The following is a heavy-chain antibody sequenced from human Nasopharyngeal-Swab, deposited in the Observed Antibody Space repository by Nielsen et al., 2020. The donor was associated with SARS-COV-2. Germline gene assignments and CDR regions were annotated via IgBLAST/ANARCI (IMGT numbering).Heavy chain of an antibody. D-gene: IGHD3-9*01. CDR2: ISSSSSTI. Sequence: GGSLRLSCAASGFTFSSYSMNWVRQAPGKGLEWVSYISSSSSTIYYADSVKGRFTISRDNAKNSLYLQMNSLRDEDTAVFYCARVPATYYDILTGYPYWYFDLWGRGTLVTVSS. CDR3: ARVPATYYDILTGYPYWYFDL. V-gene: IGHV3-48*02. CDR1: GFTFSSYS. J-gene: IGHJ2*01.